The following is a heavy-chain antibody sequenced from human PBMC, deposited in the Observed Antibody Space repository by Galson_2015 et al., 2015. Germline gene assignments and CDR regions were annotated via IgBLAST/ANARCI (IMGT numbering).Heavy chain of an antibody. CDR2: IYWDDDK. D-gene: IGHD4-11*01. Sequence: PALVKPTQTLTLTCTFSGFSLSTSGVGVGWIRQPPGKALEWLALIYWDDDKRYSPSLKSRLTITKDTSKNQVVLTMTNMDPVDTATYYCAHVDYSRRVYYFDYLGQGTLVTVSS. V-gene: IGHV2-5*02. J-gene: IGHJ4*02. CDR1: GFSLSTSGVG. CDR3: AHVDYSRRVYYFDY.